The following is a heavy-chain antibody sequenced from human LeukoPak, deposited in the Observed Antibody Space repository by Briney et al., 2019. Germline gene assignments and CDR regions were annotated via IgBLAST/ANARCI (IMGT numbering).Heavy chain of an antibody. D-gene: IGHD6-13*01. Sequence: GRSLRLSCAASGFTFSSYWMHWVRHAPGKGLVWVSRINGDGSSTTYVDSVMGRFTISRDNAKNTLYLQMNSVRAEDTAVYYCARGNIAAAGIHYWGQGTLVIVSS. CDR3: ARGNIAAAGIHY. J-gene: IGHJ4*02. CDR2: INGDGSST. CDR1: GFTFSSYW. V-gene: IGHV3-74*01.